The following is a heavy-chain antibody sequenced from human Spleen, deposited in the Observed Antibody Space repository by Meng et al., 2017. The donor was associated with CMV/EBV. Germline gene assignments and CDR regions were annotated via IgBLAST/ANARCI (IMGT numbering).Heavy chain of an antibody. CDR2: IYSDGST. CDR1: GFTFSSYA. V-gene: IGHV3-66*02. J-gene: IGHJ4*02. D-gene: IGHD4-17*01. Sequence: GESLKISCAASGFTFSSYAMHWVRQAPGKGLEWVSIIYSDGSTYYADSVKGRFTISRDNSKNTLYLQMNSLRAEDTAVYYCARSLSTVNHYYFDSWGQGTLVTVSS. CDR3: ARSLSTVNHYYFDS.